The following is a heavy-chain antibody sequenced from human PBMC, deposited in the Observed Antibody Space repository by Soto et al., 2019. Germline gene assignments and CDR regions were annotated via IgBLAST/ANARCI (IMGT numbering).Heavy chain of an antibody. CDR3: AEDLSTEWRGYFEY. CDR1: GFSFSSYA. Sequence: GRSLRLSCAASGFSFSSYAMSWDRHAPGKGLEWVPDISGSGGRTYYADYVRGRFSISRHNSRNTLYLQMNSRRAEDTAEYYCAEDLSTEWRGYFEYLGQGTLVAVSS. CDR2: ISGSGGRT. J-gene: IGHJ4*01. D-gene: IGHD3-3*01. V-gene: IGHV3-23*01.